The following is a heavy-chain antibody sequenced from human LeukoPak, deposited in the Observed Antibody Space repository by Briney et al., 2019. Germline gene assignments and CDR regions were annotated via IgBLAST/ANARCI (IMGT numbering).Heavy chain of an antibody. CDR2: IYHSGST. J-gene: IGHJ5*02. D-gene: IGHD3-10*01. CDR1: GGSISSSNW. V-gene: IGHV4-4*02. CDR3: ARGLSGSYVVWSSNWFDP. Sequence: PSETLSLTCAVSGGSISSSNWWSWVRQPPGKGLEWIGEIYHSGSTNYNPSLKSRVTISVDKSKNQFSLKLSSVTAADTAVYYCARGLSGSYVVWSSNWFDPWGQGTLVTVSS.